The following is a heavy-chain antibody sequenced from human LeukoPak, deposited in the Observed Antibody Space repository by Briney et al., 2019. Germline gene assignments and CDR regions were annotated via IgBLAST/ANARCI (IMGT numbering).Heavy chain of an antibody. V-gene: IGHV4-39*07. J-gene: IGHJ4*02. D-gene: IGHD4-17*01. CDR1: GGSISSSSYY. CDR2: IYYSRST. Sequence: PSETLSLTCTVSGGSISSSSYYWGWIRQPPGKGLEWIGSIYYSRSTYYNPSLKSRVTISVDTSKNQFSLKLSSVTAADTAVYYCARDVRTASRQPTVTTGGGWGQGTLVTVSS. CDR3: ARDVRTASRQPTVTTGGG.